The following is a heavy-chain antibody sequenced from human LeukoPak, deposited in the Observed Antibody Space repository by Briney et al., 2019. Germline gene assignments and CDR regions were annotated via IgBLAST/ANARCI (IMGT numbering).Heavy chain of an antibody. Sequence: SETLSLTCTVSGGSISSGGYYWIWIRQHPGKGLEWIGSIYYSGSTYYNPSLKSRVTISVDTSKNQFSLKLSSVTAADTAVYYCARLLEGEMATSNFDYWGQGTLVTVSS. J-gene: IGHJ4*02. CDR2: IYYSGST. V-gene: IGHV4-39*01. CDR1: GGSISSGGYY. D-gene: IGHD5-24*01. CDR3: ARLLEGEMATSNFDY.